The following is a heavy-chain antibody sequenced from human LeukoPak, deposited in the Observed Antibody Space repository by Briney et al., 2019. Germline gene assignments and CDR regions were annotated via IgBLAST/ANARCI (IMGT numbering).Heavy chain of an antibody. V-gene: IGHV1-69*05. D-gene: IGHD2-2*01. CDR2: IIPIFGTA. CDR1: GGTLSSYA. CDR3: ARDACSSTSCSDY. J-gene: IGHJ4*02. Sequence: SVKVSCKASGGTLSSYAISWVRQAPGQGLEWVGGIIPIFGTANYAQKFQGRVTITTDESTSTAYMELSSLRSEDTAVYYCARDACSSTSCSDYWGQGTLVTVSS.